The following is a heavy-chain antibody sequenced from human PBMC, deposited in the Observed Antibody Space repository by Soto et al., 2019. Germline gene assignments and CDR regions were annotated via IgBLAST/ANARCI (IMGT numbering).Heavy chain of an antibody. CDR1: GYTFTSYY. Sequence: ASVNVSCKASGYTFTSYYMHWVRQAPGQGLEWMGIINPSGGSTSYAQKFQGRVTMTRDTSTSTVYMELSSLRSEDTAVYYCDSTTRMIVGPQTPPPFGMDVWGQGTTVTVSS. V-gene: IGHV1-46*01. D-gene: IGHD3-22*01. CDR3: DSTTRMIVGPQTPPPFGMDV. J-gene: IGHJ6*02. CDR2: INPSGGST.